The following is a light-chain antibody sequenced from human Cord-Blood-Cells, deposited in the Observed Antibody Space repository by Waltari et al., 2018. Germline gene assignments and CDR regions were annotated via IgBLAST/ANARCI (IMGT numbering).Light chain of an antibody. CDR1: QSISSY. V-gene: IGKV1-39*01. Sequence: IQMAQPSPSQSAPAGDRVNIPCRTSQSISSYLNWYQHKPGKAPKLLIYAASSLQSGVASRFSGSGYATVYTLAISSLQAEDFATYYCLQSYSTPWTFGQGTKVEIE. CDR2: AAS. J-gene: IGKJ1*01. CDR3: LQSYSTPWT.